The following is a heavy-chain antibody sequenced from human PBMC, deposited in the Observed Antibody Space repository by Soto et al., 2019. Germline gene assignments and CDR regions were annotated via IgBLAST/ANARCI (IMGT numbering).Heavy chain of an antibody. Sequence: PSETLSLTCTVSGGSISSSSYYWGWIRQPPGKGLEWIGSIYYSGSTYYNPSLKSRVTISVDTSKNQFSLKLSSVTAADTAVYYCARWGPQVVPAAITGRNNWFDPWGQGTLVTVSS. CDR1: GGSISSSSYY. CDR2: IYYSGST. D-gene: IGHD2-2*02. CDR3: ARWGPQVVPAAITGRNNWFDP. V-gene: IGHV4-39*01. J-gene: IGHJ5*02.